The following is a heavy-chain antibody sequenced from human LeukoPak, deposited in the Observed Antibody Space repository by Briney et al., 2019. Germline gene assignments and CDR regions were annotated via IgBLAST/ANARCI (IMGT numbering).Heavy chain of an antibody. V-gene: IGHV4-59*01. CDR1: GGSLSSYY. Sequence: SETLSLTCTVSGGSLSSYYWSWIRQPPGKGLEYIGYIYYSGSTNYNPSLKSRLTISVDTSKNQFSLKLSSVTAADTAVYYCARGYGNYYDSSGFDYWGQGTLVTVSS. CDR3: ARGYGNYYDSSGFDY. CDR2: IYYSGST. D-gene: IGHD3-22*01. J-gene: IGHJ4*02.